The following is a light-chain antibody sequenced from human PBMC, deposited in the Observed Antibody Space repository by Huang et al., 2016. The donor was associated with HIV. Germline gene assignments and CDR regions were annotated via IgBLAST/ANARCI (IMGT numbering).Light chain of an antibody. Sequence: DIQMTQSPYSLSASVGDRVTMTCRASQSISSYLNWYQQKPGKAPKLLIYAASSLQSGVPSRFSGSGSGTDFTLTISSLQPEDFATYYCQQSYSTPPWTFGQGTKVEIK. CDR1: QSISSY. V-gene: IGKV1-39*01. CDR3: QQSYSTPPWT. CDR2: AAS. J-gene: IGKJ1*01.